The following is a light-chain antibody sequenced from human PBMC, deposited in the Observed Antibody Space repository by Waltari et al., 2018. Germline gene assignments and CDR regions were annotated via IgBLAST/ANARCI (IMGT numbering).Light chain of an antibody. V-gene: IGKV1-33*01. CDR1: QDIANY. Sequence: DIQMTPSPSSLSASVGDRVTISCQASQDIANYLNWYQQKPGKAPKLLIYLASNLETGVPSRFSGSGSGAYFTFTISSLQPEDIATYYCQHYDNLLLTFGGGTKVEIK. CDR3: QHYDNLLLT. CDR2: LAS. J-gene: IGKJ4*01.